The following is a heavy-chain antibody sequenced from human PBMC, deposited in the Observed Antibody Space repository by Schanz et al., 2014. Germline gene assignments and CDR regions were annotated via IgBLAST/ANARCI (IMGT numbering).Heavy chain of an antibody. CDR3: ATQYCSGTTCYTDSWDH. CDR1: GFTSSNAW. V-gene: IGHV3-7*01. Sequence: EVQLVESGGGLVQPGGSLRLSCAASGFTSSNAWMSWVRQAPGKGLEWVANINQDGSQKYYVGSVKGRFTISRDNAKDSLYLQMTSLRAEDTAVYYCATQYCSGTTCYTDSWDHWGQGTLVTVSS. D-gene: IGHD2-2*02. J-gene: IGHJ4*01. CDR2: INQDGSQK.